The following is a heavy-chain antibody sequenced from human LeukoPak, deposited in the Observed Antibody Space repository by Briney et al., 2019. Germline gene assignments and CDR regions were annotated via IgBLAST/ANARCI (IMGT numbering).Heavy chain of an antibody. J-gene: IGHJ3*02. CDR3: AREAMAFDI. Sequence: SETLSLTCAVSGCSISSGDYYWSWIRQPPGKGLEWVGYIYYSGSTYYNPSLKSRVTISVDTSKNQLSLKLSSVTAADTAVYYCAREAMAFDIWGQGTMVTVSS. CDR1: GCSISSGDYY. V-gene: IGHV4-30-4*08. D-gene: IGHD2-21*01. CDR2: IYYSGST.